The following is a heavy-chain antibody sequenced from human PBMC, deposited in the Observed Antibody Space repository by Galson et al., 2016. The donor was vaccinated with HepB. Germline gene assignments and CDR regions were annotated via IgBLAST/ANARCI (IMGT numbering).Heavy chain of an antibody. CDR3: ARVRCISPTCHDFDC. CDR2: IYSGGKT. J-gene: IGHJ4*02. CDR1: GFSLNSYV. Sequence: SLRLSCAASGFSLNSYVMHWVRQAPGKGLEWVSVIYSGGKTYFADSVKGRFSISRDNAKNTLFLHMNSLRAEDTAVYYCARVRCISPTCHDFDCWGQGTLVTVSS. D-gene: IGHD2-2*01. V-gene: IGHV3-53*01.